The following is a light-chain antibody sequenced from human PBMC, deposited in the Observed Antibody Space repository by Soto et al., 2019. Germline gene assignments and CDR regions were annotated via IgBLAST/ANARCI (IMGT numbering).Light chain of an antibody. Sequence: QSALTQPASVSGSPGQAITISYNGTSSDVGGYNYVSWYQQHPGKAPKLMIYDVSKRPSGVSNRFSGSKSGTSASLAISGLQSEDEADYFCAVWDDSLNEYVFATGTKVTVL. CDR3: AVWDDSLNEYV. CDR2: DVS. CDR1: SSDVGGYNY. V-gene: IGLV2-14*01. J-gene: IGLJ1*01.